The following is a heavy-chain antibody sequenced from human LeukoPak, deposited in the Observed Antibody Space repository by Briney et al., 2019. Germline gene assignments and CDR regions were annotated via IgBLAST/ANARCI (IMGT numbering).Heavy chain of an antibody. CDR3: ARDRVGDFWSGYWADY. D-gene: IGHD3-3*01. J-gene: IGHJ4*02. Sequence: GGSLRLSCASSGFTFSSYWMSWVRQAPGKWLEWVANIKQDGSEKYYVDSVKGRCTIPRDNAKNSLYMHMNSLRAEDTAVYYCARDRVGDFWSGYWADYWGQGPLVTVSS. CDR1: GFTFSSYW. V-gene: IGHV3-7*01. CDR2: IKQDGSEK.